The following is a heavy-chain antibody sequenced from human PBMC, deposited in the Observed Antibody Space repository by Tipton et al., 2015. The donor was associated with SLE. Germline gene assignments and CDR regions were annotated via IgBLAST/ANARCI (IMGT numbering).Heavy chain of an antibody. Sequence: TLSLTCTVSGGSINSHNWSWLRQSPGKGLEWIGYIYYSGSTNYNPSLKSRVSISVDTSKNQFSLKLSSVTAADTAVYYCARELMVVRGLSRRDAFDIWGQGAMVTVSS. D-gene: IGHD3-10*01. CDR2: IYYSGST. CDR3: ARELMVVRGLSRRDAFDI. J-gene: IGHJ3*02. V-gene: IGHV4-59*11. CDR1: GGSINSHN.